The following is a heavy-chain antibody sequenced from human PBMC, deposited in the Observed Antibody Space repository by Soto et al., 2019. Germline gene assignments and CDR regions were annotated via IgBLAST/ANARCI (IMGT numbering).Heavy chain of an antibody. D-gene: IGHD3-22*01. CDR2: VSPHAANT. J-gene: IGHJ4*02. CDR3: ARVKTYYYDSSGSYFDY. V-gene: IGHV3-21*01. Sequence: GVSLSLSCVASGFTFDSCGMNWVRQAPGKGLEWVAGVSPHAANTYYADSVKGRFTISRDNAKNSLYLQMNSLRAEDTAVYYCARVKTYYYDSSGSYFDYWGQGTLVTVSS. CDR1: GFTFDSCG.